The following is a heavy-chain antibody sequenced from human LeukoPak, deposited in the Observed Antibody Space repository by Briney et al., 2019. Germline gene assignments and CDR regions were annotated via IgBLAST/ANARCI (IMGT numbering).Heavy chain of an antibody. J-gene: IGHJ4*02. CDR2: IYYSGST. CDR3: ASRSLEGPGIDY. CDR1: GGSISSYY. V-gene: IGHV4-59*08. Sequence: SETLSLTCTVSGGSISSYYWSWIRQPPGKGLEWIGYIYYSGSTNHNPSLKSRVTISVDTSKNQFSLKLSPVTAADTAVYYCASRSLEGPGIDYWGQGTLVTVSS.